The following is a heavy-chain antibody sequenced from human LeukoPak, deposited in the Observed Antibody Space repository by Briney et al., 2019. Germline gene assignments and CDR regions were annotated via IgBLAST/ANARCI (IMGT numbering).Heavy chain of an antibody. V-gene: IGHV3-23*01. CDR1: GFTYSNYA. CDR3: AKEEGHYYGSGSYPI. Sequence: PGGSLRLSCAASGFTYSNYAMSWVRQAPGKGLEWVSSISDSGVSTYYADSVKGRFTISRDNSKNTLYLQMNSLRAEDTAVYYCAKEEGHYYGSGSYPIWGQGTLVTVSS. J-gene: IGHJ4*02. CDR2: ISDSGVST. D-gene: IGHD3-10*01.